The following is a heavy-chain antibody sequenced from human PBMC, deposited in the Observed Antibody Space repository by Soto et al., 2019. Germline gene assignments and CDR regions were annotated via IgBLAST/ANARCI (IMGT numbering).Heavy chain of an antibody. CDR2: ISYDGSNK. CDR3: AKQITPHSSGWPDAFHS. J-gene: IGHJ3*02. D-gene: IGHD6-19*01. CDR1: GFTFSNYG. V-gene: IGHV3-30*18. Sequence: QVQLVESGGGVVQPGRSLRLSCAASGFTFSNYGMHWVRQSPGKGLEWVAVISYDGSNKYYADSVKGRFTISRDNSKNTLFLQMNSLRAEDTAVYYCAKQITPHSSGWPDAFHSWGQGTTVTVSS.